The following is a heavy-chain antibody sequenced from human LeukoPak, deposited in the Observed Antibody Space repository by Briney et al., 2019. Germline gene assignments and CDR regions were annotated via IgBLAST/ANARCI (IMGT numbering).Heavy chain of an antibody. D-gene: IGHD1-26*01. J-gene: IGHJ4*02. CDR3: AKGKVGAGLELDY. CDR2: ISYDGSNK. CDR1: GFTFNSYG. Sequence: GGSLRLSCAASGFTFNSYGMHWVRQAPGKGLEWVAVISYDGSNKYYADSVKGRFTISRNNSKNTLYLQMNSLRAEDTAVYYCAKGKVGAGLELDYWGQGTLVTVSS. V-gene: IGHV3-30*18.